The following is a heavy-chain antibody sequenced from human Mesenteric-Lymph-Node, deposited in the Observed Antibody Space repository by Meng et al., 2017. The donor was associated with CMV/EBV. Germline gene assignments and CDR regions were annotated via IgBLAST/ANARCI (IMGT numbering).Heavy chain of an antibody. J-gene: IGHJ4*02. Sequence: GSLRLSCTVSGGSISSSSYYWGWIRQPPGKGLEWIGNIYFSGSTYYNPSLKSRVTVSIDTSKNQFSLKLSSVTAADTAVYYCTSYDFWSGYYFDYWGQGTLVTVSS. CDR3: TSYDFWSGYYFDY. CDR2: IYFSGST. CDR1: GGSISSSSYY. D-gene: IGHD3-3*01. V-gene: IGHV4-39*01.